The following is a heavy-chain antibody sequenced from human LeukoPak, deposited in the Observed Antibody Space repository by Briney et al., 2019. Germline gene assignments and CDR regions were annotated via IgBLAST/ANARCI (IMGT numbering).Heavy chain of an antibody. V-gene: IGHV3-7*01. CDR1: GFTFSSYW. Sequence: PGGSLRLSCAASGFTFSSYWMSWVRQAPGKGLEWVANIKHDGSEKYYVDSVKGRFSVSRDNAKNSLYLQMNSLRAEDTAVYYCARNGGGYSGYDYFDYWGQGTLVTVSS. D-gene: IGHD5-12*01. CDR2: IKHDGSEK. J-gene: IGHJ4*02. CDR3: ARNGGGYSGYDYFDY.